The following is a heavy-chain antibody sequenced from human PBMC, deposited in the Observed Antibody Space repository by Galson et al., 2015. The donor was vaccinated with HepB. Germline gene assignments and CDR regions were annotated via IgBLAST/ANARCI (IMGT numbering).Heavy chain of an antibody. D-gene: IGHD2-15*01. J-gene: IGHJ6*02. Sequence: SLRLSCAASGFMFNDHYMDWVRQAPGKGLEWVARTRNRAKSYTTEYAASVKGRFTISRDASENSFYLQMDSLKAEDTAVYYCARVLYCSGDGCYYGSDVWGQGTTVTVSS. V-gene: IGHV3-72*01. CDR1: GFMFNDHY. CDR2: TRNRAKSYTT. CDR3: ARVLYCSGDGCYYGSDV.